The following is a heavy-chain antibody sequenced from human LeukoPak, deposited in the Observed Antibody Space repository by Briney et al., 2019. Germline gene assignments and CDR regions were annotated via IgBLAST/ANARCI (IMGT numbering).Heavy chain of an antibody. Sequence: GGSLRLSCAASGFTFDDYAMPWVRQAPGKGLEWVSGISWNSGSIGYADSVKGRFTISRDNAKNSLYLQMNSLRAEDTALYYCAKEYSSSWRHDAFDIWGQGTMVTVSS. V-gene: IGHV3-9*01. CDR3: AKEYSSSWRHDAFDI. CDR1: GFTFDDYA. CDR2: ISWNSGSI. J-gene: IGHJ3*02. D-gene: IGHD6-13*01.